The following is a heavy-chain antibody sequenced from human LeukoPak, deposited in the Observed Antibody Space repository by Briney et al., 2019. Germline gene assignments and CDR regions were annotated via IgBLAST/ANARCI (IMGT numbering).Heavy chain of an antibody. D-gene: IGHD3-22*01. CDR1: GFTFSDYY. CDR3: AKDRYYYDSSIGLYYFDY. J-gene: IGHJ4*02. CDR2: ISHTSRTI. V-gene: IGHV3-11*01. Sequence: GGSLRLSCAASGFTFSDYYINWIRQAPGQGLEWIPYISHTSRTIYYAESVKGRFTISRDNTENSVFLQMNSLRAEDTAVYYCAKDRYYYDSSIGLYYFDYWGQGTLVTVSS.